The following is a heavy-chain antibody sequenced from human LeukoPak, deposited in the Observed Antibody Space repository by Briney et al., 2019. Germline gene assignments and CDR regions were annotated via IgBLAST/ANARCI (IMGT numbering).Heavy chain of an antibody. CDR2: IRSKRNNYAT. J-gene: IGHJ3*02. CDR3: SRLEDTSPIEVALDI. V-gene: IGHV3-73*01. CDR1: GFTLSGSV. D-gene: IGHD2-21*01. Sequence: GGSLRLSCAGSGFTLSGSVMRWVRLAAGKGLEWVGRIRSKRNNYATAYAASVKGRFTISRDDSKNTVYLHMDSLKTEDTALYYCSRLEDTSPIEVALDIWGQGTVVTVSS.